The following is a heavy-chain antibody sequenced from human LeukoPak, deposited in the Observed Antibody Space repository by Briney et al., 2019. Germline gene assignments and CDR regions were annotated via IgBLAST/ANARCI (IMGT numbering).Heavy chain of an antibody. CDR3: AKGAVAGPSDY. V-gene: IGHV3-23*01. CDR1: GFTFSNYA. Sequence: PGGSLRLSCAASGFTFSNYAMSWVRQAPGKGLEWVSSISGSGGSTYYADSVKGRFTISRDNSENTLSLQMNSLRAEDTAVYYCAKGAVAGPSDYWGQGTLVTVSS. CDR2: ISGSGGST. D-gene: IGHD6-19*01. J-gene: IGHJ4*02.